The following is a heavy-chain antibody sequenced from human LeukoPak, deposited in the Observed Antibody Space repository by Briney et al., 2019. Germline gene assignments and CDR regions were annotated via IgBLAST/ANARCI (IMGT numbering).Heavy chain of an antibody. CDR2: IIPILGIA. Sequence: GSSVKVSCKASGGTFSSYTISWVRQAPGQGLEWMGRIIPILGIANYAQKFQGRVTITTDKSTSTAYMELSSLRSEDTAVYYCARAGEPGGQRQLNGMDVWGQGTTVTVSS. V-gene: IGHV1-69*02. CDR3: ARAGEPGGQRQLNGMDV. CDR1: GGTFSSYT. D-gene: IGHD1-1*01. J-gene: IGHJ6*02.